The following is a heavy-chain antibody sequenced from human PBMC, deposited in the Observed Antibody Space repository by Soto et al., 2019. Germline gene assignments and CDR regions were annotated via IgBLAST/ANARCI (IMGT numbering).Heavy chain of an antibody. CDR3: ARDDYGGNREVRGYNWFDP. CDR2: IIPIFGTA. V-gene: IGHV1-69*06. CDR1: GGTFSSYA. D-gene: IGHD4-17*01. J-gene: IGHJ5*02. Sequence: QVQLVQSGAEVKKPGSSVKVSCKASGGTFSSYAISWVRQAPGQGLEWMGGIIPIFGTANYAQKFQGRVTITADKSTSTAYMELSSLRSEDTAVYYCARDDYGGNREVRGYNWFDPWGQGTLVTVSS.